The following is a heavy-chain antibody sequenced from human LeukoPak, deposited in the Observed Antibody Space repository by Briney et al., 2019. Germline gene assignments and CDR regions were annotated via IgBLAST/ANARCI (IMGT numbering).Heavy chain of an antibody. J-gene: IGHJ6*03. CDR1: GFTFSRYS. V-gene: IGHV3-21*01. Sequence: GGSLRLSCAGAGFTFSRYSMNWVRQAPGKGLEWVSSISSSSSYIYYADSVKGRFTISRDNAKNSLYLQMNSLRAEDTAVYYCARGQIPFYYYMDVWGKGTTVTASS. CDR3: ARGQIPFYYYMDV. D-gene: IGHD2-2*02. CDR2: ISSSSSYI.